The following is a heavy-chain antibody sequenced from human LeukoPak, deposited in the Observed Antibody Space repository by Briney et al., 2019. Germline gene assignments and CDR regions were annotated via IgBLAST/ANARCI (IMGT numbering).Heavy chain of an antibody. J-gene: IGHJ3*02. CDR2: ISAYNGNT. CDR3: ARSISMIREAIRDAFDI. D-gene: IGHD3-10*01. Sequence: ASVKVSCKASGYTFTSYGISWVRQAPGQGLEWMGWISAYNGNTNYAQKLQGRVTMTTDTSTSTAYMELRSLRSDDTAVYYCARSISMIREAIRDAFDIWGQGTMVTVSS. V-gene: IGHV1-18*01. CDR1: GYTFTSYG.